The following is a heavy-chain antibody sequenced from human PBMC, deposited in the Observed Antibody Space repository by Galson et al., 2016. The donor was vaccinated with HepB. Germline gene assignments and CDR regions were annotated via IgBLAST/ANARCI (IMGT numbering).Heavy chain of an antibody. V-gene: IGHV4-39*01. CDR2: VYYSGST. CDR3: ATPWYYDILTGYYNFDY. J-gene: IGHJ4*02. D-gene: IGHD3-9*01. CDR1: GGSIRSTTYY. Sequence: SETLSLTCTVSGGSIRSTTYYWGWIRQPPGKGLEWIGSVYYSGSTYYNPSLKSRVTVSVDTSKNQFSLELSSVTAADTAVYYCATPWYYDILTGYYNFDYWGQGTPVTVSS.